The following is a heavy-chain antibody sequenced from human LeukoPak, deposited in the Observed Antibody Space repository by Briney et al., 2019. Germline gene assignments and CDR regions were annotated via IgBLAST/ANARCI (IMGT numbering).Heavy chain of an antibody. D-gene: IGHD6-13*01. CDR3: AASPRWQQLAIDY. Sequence: RESLKISCKGSGYSFTGYWIGWVRQMPGKGLEWMGIIYPGDSDTRYSPSFQGQVTISADKSISTAYLQWSSLKASDTAMYYCAASPRWQQLAIDYWGQGTLVTVSS. CDR2: IYPGDSDT. J-gene: IGHJ4*02. V-gene: IGHV5-51*01. CDR1: GYSFTGYW.